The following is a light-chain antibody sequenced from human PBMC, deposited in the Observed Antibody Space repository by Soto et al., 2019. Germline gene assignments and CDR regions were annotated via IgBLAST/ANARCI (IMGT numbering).Light chain of an antibody. J-gene: IGKJ4*01. CDR1: QGVSRK. CDR3: QQYHTWPIT. CDR2: GAS. Sequence: DIVMTQSPATLSVAPGERATFSCRASQGVSRKLAWYQHKPGQASRLLISGASTGATGISARFSGSGSGTEFTLTISSLQSEDCAIYYCQQYHTWPITFGGGTKVDIK. V-gene: IGKV3-15*01.